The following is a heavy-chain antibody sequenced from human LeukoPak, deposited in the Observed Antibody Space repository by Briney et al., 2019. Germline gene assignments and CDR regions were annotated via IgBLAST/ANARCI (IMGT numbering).Heavy chain of an antibody. Sequence: SETLSLTCAVYGGSFSGYYWSWIRQPPGKGLEWIGGINHNGSTNYNPSLKSRVTISVDTSKNQFSLKLSSVTAADTAVYYCARALTLPYYYGSGSYSGYMDVWGKGTTVTVSS. V-gene: IGHV4-34*01. CDR1: GGSFSGYY. CDR3: ARALTLPYYYGSGSYSGYMDV. D-gene: IGHD3-10*01. J-gene: IGHJ6*03. CDR2: INHNGST.